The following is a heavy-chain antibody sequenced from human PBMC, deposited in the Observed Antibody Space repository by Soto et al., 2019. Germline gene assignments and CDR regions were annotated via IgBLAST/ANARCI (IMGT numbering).Heavy chain of an antibody. J-gene: IGHJ4*02. CDR1: GYTFTSYG. D-gene: IGHD3-22*01. V-gene: IGHV1-18*01. CDR2: ISAYNGNT. CDR3: ASNYYYDSSGYYLPLAF. Sequence: ASVKVSCKASGYTFTSYGISWVRQAPGQGLEWMGRISAYNGNTNYAQKLQGRVTMTTDTSTSTAYMELRSLRSDDTVVYFCASNYYYDSSGYYLPLAFWGQGTLVTVSS.